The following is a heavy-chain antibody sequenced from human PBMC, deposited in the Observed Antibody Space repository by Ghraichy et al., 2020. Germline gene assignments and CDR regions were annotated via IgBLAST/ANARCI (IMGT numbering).Heavy chain of an antibody. CDR2: ISSSSSYI. CDR3: ARFPRSTMVRVY. V-gene: IGHV3-21*01. J-gene: IGHJ4*02. D-gene: IGHD3-10*01. CDR1: GFTFSSYS. Sequence: GGSLRLSCAASGFTFSSYSMNWVRQAPGKGLEWVSSISSSSSYIYYADSVKGRFTISRDNAKNSLYLQMNSLRAEDTAVYYCARFPRSTMVRVYWGQGTLVTVSS.